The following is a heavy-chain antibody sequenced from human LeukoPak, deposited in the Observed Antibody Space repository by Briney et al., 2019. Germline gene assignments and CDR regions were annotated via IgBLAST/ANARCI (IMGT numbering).Heavy chain of an antibody. J-gene: IGHJ4*02. CDR2: INPSGGST. V-gene: IGHV1-46*01. CDR1: GYTFTSYG. D-gene: IGHD5-12*01. Sequence: GASVNVSCKASGYTFTSYGISWVRQAPGQGLEWMGIINPSGGSTSYAQKFQGRVTMTRDTSTSTVYMELSSLRSEDTAVYYCARPGYSGYLDYWGQGTLVTVSS. CDR3: ARPGYSGYLDY.